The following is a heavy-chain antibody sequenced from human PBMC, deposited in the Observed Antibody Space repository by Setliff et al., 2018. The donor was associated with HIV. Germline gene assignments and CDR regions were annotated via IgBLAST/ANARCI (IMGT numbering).Heavy chain of an antibody. J-gene: IGHJ5*02. CDR2: MNPNSGNT. CDR1: GYTFTNSD. CDR3: ARCMTMTGNWFDP. D-gene: IGHD3-22*01. Sequence: ASVKVSCKASGYTFTNSDINWVRQATGQGLEWMGWMNPNSGNTGYAQRFQGRVTMTRDTSISTAYMELNSLMSEDTAVYYCARCMTMTGNWFDPWGQGTLVTVSS. V-gene: IGHV1-8*02.